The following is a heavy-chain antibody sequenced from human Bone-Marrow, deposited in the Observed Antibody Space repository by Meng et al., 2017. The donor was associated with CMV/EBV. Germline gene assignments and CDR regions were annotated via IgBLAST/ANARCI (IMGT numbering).Heavy chain of an antibody. CDR2: IYGGQTT. D-gene: IGHD4-11*01. J-gene: IGHJ6*01. V-gene: IGHV3-53*01. CDR1: GFTVSRNY. Sequence: GESLKISCVVSGFTVSRNYMNWVRQAPGKGLEWVSIIYGGQTTYYADSLKGRFTISRDNSKNTVFLQMDGLRVEDTAVYYCAGESGLPNGMDVWGRGTTVTVSS. CDR3: AGESGLPNGMDV.